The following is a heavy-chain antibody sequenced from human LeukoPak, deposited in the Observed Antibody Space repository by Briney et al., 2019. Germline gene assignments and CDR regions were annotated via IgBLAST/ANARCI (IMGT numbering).Heavy chain of an antibody. V-gene: IGHV4-34*01. CDR1: GGSFSGYY. CDR2: INHSGST. D-gene: IGHD6-19*01. CDR3: ARRTRGYSSGWFDY. J-gene: IGHJ4*02. Sequence: PSETLSLTCAVYGGSFSGYYWSWIRQPPGKGLEWIGEINHSGSTNYNPSLKSRVTISVDTSKNQFSLKLSSVTAADTAVYYCARRTRGYSSGWFDYWGQGTLVTVSS.